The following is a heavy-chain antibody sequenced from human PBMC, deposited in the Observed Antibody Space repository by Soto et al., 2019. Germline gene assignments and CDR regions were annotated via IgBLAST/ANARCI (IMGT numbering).Heavy chain of an antibody. CDR2: ISAYNGNT. V-gene: IGHV1-18*01. CDR3: ARALPPVDY. J-gene: IGHJ4*02. CDR1: GYTFSSYH. Sequence: QIQLVQSGAEVKKPGASVKVSCKASGYTFSSYHITWVRQAPGQGLEWMGWISAYNGNTNYAQNLQGRVTMTTDPSTTTAYIELRSLGSDDTAVYYCARALPPVDYWGQGTLVTVSS.